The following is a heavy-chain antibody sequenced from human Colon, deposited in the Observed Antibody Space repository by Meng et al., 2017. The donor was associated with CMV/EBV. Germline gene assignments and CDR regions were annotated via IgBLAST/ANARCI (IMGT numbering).Heavy chain of an antibody. CDR2: TYYRSKWYN. D-gene: IGHD1-26*01. Sequence: LRLSCAISGDSVSSNSAAWNWIRQSPSRGLEWLGRTYYRSKWYNDYAVSVKSRITINPDTSKNQFSRQLNSVTPEDTAVYYCARNGGSYWDFDYWGQGTLVTVSS. V-gene: IGHV6-1*01. CDR3: ARNGGSYWDFDY. J-gene: IGHJ4*02. CDR1: GDSVSSNSAA.